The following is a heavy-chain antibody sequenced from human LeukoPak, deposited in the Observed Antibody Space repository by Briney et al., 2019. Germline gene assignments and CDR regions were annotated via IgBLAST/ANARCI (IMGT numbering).Heavy chain of an antibody. J-gene: IGHJ4*02. D-gene: IGHD2-2*01. V-gene: IGHV1-2*02. Sequence: ASVKVSCKASGYTFTGYCMHWVRQAPGQGLEWMGWINPNSGGTNYAQKFQGRVTMTRDTSISTAYMELSRLRSDDTAVYYCARGEDIVVVPAAPIDYWGQGTLVTVSS. CDR1: GYTFTGYC. CDR2: INPNSGGT. CDR3: ARGEDIVVVPAAPIDY.